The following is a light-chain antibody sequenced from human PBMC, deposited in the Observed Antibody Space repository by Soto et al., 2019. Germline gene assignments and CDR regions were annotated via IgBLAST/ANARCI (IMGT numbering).Light chain of an antibody. CDR1: SSDVGGYNY. Sequence: QSVLTQPRSVSGSPGQSVTISCTGTSSDVGGYNYVSWYQQHPGKAPKLMIYDVSKRPSGVPDRFSGSKSGNTASLTISGSQTDDEADYFCISYTIRSSFYVFGTGTKVTVL. CDR3: ISYTIRSSFYV. CDR2: DVS. J-gene: IGLJ1*01. V-gene: IGLV2-11*01.